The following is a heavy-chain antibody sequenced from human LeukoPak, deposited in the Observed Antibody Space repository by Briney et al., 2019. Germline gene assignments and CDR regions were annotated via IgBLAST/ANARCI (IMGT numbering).Heavy chain of an antibody. CDR1: GFAFSSYW. J-gene: IGHJ4*02. CDR3: SSQPAVLDLDC. V-gene: IGHV3-7*01. D-gene: IGHD6-19*01. CDR2: IKPDGSGK. Sequence: GGSLRLSCAASGFAFSSYWMTWVRQTPGKGLEWVANIKPDGSGKNYVDSVKGRFTISRDNAKNSLYLQMKGLRFEDRAVYYCSSQPAVLDLDCWGQGTLVTVSS.